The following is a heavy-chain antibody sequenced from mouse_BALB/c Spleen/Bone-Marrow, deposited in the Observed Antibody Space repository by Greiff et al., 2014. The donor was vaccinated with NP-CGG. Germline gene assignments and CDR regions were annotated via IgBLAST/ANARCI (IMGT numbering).Heavy chain of an antibody. J-gene: IGHJ4*01. CDR2: IYPGDGDT. CDR3: ASVYDYGRGYAMDY. CDR1: GYAFSNYR. Sequence: VQLQQSGAEVMRPGSSVNISCKASGYAFSNYRMNWVKQRPGQGLEWIGQIYPGDGDTNYNGKFKGRVTLTADKSSSTAYMQLSSPTSEDSAVYFCASVYDYGRGYAMDYWGQGTSVTVSS. V-gene: IGHV1-80*01. D-gene: IGHD2-4*01.